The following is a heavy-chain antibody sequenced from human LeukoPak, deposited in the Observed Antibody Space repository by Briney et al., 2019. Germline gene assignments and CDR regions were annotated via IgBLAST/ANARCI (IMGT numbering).Heavy chain of an antibody. CDR3: TSDTYYYDSTGLGHWFDP. CDR2: ISPSGGST. J-gene: IGHJ5*02. D-gene: IGHD3-22*01. CDR1: GYTFTSNY. V-gene: IGHV1-46*01. Sequence: ASVKVSCKAFGYTFTSNYMHWVRQAPGQGPEWMGVISPSGGSTTYAQKFQGRVTLTRDMSTSTDYMELSSLRSDDTAVYYCTSDTYYYDSTGLGHWFDPWGQGTLVTVSS.